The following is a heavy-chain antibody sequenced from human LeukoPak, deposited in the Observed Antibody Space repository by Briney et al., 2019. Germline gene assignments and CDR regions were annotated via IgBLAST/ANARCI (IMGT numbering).Heavy chain of an antibody. Sequence: ASVKVSCKASGYIFTSYAMHWVRQAPGQRLEWMGWINAGNGNTKYSQKFQGRVTITRDASASTVYMELSSLRSEDTAVYYCARDIDRVFNWFDPWGQGTLVTVSS. CDR2: INAGNGNT. V-gene: IGHV1-3*01. CDR1: GYIFTSYA. CDR3: ARDIDRVFNWFDP. D-gene: IGHD6-13*01. J-gene: IGHJ5*02.